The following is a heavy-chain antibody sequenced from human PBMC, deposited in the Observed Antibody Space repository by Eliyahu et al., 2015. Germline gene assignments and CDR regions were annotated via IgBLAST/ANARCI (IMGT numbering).Heavy chain of an antibody. CDR1: GGTFSSYA. V-gene: IGHV1-69*06. Sequence: VQLVQSGAEVKKPGSSVKVSCKASGGTFSSYAISWVRQAPGQGXEWMGGIIPIFGTANYAQKFQGRVTITADKXTSTAYMELSSLRSEDTAVYYCARAVGXLELPDYYYYYYGMDVWGQGTTVTVSS. CDR2: IIPIFGTA. J-gene: IGHJ6*02. CDR3: ARAVGXLELPDYYYYYYGMDV. D-gene: IGHD1-7*01.